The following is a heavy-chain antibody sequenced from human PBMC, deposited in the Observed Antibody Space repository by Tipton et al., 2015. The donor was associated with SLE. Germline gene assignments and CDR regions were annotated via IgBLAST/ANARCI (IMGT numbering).Heavy chain of an antibody. CDR1: GGSISSHY. D-gene: IGHD1-26*01. CDR2: IYYSGST. V-gene: IGHV4-59*11. CDR3: ASLYSGSYDY. Sequence: TLSLTCTVSGGSISSHYWSWIRQPPGKGLEWIGYIYYSGSTNYNPSLKSRVTISVDTSKNQFSLKLSSVTAADTAVYYCASLYSGSYDYWGQGTLVTVSS. J-gene: IGHJ4*02.